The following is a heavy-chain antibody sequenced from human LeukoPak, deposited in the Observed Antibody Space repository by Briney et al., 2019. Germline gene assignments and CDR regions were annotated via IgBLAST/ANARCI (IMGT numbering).Heavy chain of an antibody. V-gene: IGHV3-66*01. CDR3: ARGAPVTTRAIDY. Sequence: GGSLRLSCAASGFTVSSNYMSWVRQAPGKGLEWVSVIYSGGSTYYADSVKGRFTISRDNSKNTLYLQMNSLRAEDTAVYYCARGAPVTTRAIDYWGQGTLVTVPS. J-gene: IGHJ4*02. CDR2: IYSGGST. CDR1: GFTVSSNY. D-gene: IGHD4-11*01.